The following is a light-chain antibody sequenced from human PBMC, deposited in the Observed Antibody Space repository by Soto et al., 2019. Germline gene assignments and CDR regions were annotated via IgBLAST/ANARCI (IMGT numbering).Light chain of an antibody. CDR2: WAS. J-gene: IGKJ4*01. V-gene: IGKV4-1*01. CDR3: QHYYSTPLS. CDR1: QNVLYSSNNKNY. Sequence: DIVMTQSPDSLAVPLGERATINCKSSQNVLYSSNNKNYFAWYQQKAGQPPKVLLYWASTRKFGVPDRFNGIGSGTEFTHTIGSLQAEDVAVYYCQHYYSTPLSFGGGTKMEIK.